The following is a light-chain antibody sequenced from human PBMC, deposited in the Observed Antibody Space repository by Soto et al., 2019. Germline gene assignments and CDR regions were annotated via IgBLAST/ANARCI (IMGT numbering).Light chain of an antibody. V-gene: IGKV1-5*01. J-gene: IGKJ1*01. CDR3: QQYKDYTYT. CDR1: QRVDRW. Sequence: DIQMTQSPATLSASVGDRVTITCRASQRVDRWLAWYQQKPGKAPKLLISNASTLESGVPSRFSGSGSVTEFTLAIASLQPDDFATYYCQQYKDYTYTFGQGTRVENK. CDR2: NAS.